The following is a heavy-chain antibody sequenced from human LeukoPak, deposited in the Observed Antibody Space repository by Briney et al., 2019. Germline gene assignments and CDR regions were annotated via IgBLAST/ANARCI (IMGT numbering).Heavy chain of an antibody. J-gene: IGHJ5*02. CDR3: AREEMSYLTFDP. D-gene: IGHD1-26*01. Sequence: SQTLSLTCTVSGGSISSGSYYWSWIRQPAGKGLEWIGRIYTSGSTNYNPSLKSRVTISVDTSKNQFSLKLSSVTAADTAVYYCAREEMSYLTFDPWGQGTLVTVSS. V-gene: IGHV4-61*02. CDR1: GGSISSGSYY. CDR2: IYTSGST.